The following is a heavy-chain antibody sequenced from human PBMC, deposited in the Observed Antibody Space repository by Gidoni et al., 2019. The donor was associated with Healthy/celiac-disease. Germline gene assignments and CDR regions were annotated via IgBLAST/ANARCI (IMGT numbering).Heavy chain of an antibody. CDR2: IVVGSGNT. D-gene: IGHD2-2*01. CDR1: GFTFTSSA. V-gene: IGHV1-58*02. J-gene: IGHJ4*02. CDR3: AAEIWGPNPRETIVVVPAAMGY. Sequence: QMQLVQSGPEVKKPGTSVKVSCKASGFTFTSSAMQWVRQARGQRLEWIGWIVVGSGNTNYTQKFQERVTITRDMSTSTAYMELSSLRSEDTAVYYCAAEIWGPNPRETIVVVPAAMGYWGQGTLVTVSS.